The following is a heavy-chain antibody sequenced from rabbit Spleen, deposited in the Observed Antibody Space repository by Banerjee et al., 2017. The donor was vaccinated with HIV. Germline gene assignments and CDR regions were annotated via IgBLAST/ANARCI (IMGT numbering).Heavy chain of an antibody. J-gene: IGHJ4*01. Sequence: EESGGDLVKPGASLTLTCTASGLSLSTNAINWVRQAPGKGLEWIGIMHSGGGTTEYATWVNGRFTISSDNAQNTLFLQLNSLTAADTATYFCVREVAAKFNLWGQGTLVTVS. CDR1: GLSLSTNA. D-gene: IGHD4-1*01. CDR2: MHSGGGT. CDR3: VREVAAKFNL. V-gene: IGHV1S29*01.